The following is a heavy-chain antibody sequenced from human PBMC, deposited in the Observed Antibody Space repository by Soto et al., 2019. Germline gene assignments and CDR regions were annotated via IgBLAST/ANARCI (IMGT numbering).Heavy chain of an antibody. CDR1: GDSISSHY. D-gene: IGHD3-10*01. CDR3: ARVSTSASGSYYTLDY. J-gene: IGHJ4*02. CDR2: GST. V-gene: IGHV4-59*11. Sequence: LSLTCTVSGDSISSHYWSWIRQPPGKGLEWIGFGSTKYNPSLKSRIRISVDTSKNQFSLNLTSATAADTAVYYCARVSTSASGSYYTLDYWGQGTLVTVSS.